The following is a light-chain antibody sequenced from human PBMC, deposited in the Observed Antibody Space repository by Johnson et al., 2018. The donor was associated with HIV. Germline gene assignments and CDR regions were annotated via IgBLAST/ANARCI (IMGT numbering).Light chain of an antibody. CDR2: EDN. V-gene: IGLV1-51*02. J-gene: IGLJ1*01. CDR1: TSNFDNNY. Sequence: QSVLTQPPSVSAAPGQKVTISCSGNTSNFDNNYVSWYLQLPETAPKLLIYEDNKRPSGIPDRFSGSKSGASATLGITGLQTGDEADYYCGIWDASLSPHYVFGTGTTITVL. CDR3: GIWDASLSPHYV.